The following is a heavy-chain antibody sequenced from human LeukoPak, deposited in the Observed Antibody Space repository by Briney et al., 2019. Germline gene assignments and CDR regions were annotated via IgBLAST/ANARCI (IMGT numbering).Heavy chain of an antibody. CDR1: GYSFTDYY. CDR3: ARADFVDAGPYLIGP. V-gene: IGHV1-2*02. Sequence: ASVKVSCKTSGYSFTDYYIHWVHQAPGQGLEWMGWINPKSGRTSSARKFQDRVTMTRDPSISTVYMDVAWLTSDDTAIYFCARADFVDAGPYLIGPWGQGTLVTVSS. CDR2: INPKSGRT. D-gene: IGHD3-3*01. J-gene: IGHJ5*02.